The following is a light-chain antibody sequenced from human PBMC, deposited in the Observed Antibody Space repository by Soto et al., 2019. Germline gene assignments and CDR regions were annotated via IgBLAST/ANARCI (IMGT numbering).Light chain of an antibody. CDR3: QQFNVYPFT. Sequence: DIQLTQSPSFLSASVGDRVTISCRASQGITDFLAWYQQKPGKAPKLLIYAASTLQTGVPSWFSGSASWTAFSLSISSLQPEDVATYFCQQFNVYPFTFGGGTMLEIK. CDR1: QGITDF. CDR2: AAS. J-gene: IGKJ4*01. V-gene: IGKV1-9*01.